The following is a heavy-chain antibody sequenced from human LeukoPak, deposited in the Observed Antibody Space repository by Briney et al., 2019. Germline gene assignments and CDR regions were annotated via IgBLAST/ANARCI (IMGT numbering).Heavy chain of an antibody. Sequence: PGGSLRLSCAVSGFSFTNFWMSWVRQAPGRGLEGVANIHPEGNEKYHVESVKGRFTISRDNTKNLLFLQMNGLRVEDTAVYYCARGDAFSGDHWGQGTLVTVSS. CDR1: GFSFTNFW. J-gene: IGHJ4*02. CDR2: IHPEGNEK. CDR3: ARGDAFSGDH. V-gene: IGHV3-7*04.